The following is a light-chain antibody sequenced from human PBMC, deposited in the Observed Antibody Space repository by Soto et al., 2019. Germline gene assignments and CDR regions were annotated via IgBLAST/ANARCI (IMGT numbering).Light chain of an antibody. J-gene: IGKJ5*01. V-gene: IGKV3-11*01. CDR3: QQRSNWPPPSIT. CDR2: DAS. CDR1: QSVSSY. Sequence: VVLTQSPATLSLSPGERATLSCRASQSVSSYLAWYQQKPGQAPRLLIYDASNRATGIPARFSGSGSGTDFTLTISSLEPEDFAVYYCQQRSNWPPPSITFGQRTRLEI.